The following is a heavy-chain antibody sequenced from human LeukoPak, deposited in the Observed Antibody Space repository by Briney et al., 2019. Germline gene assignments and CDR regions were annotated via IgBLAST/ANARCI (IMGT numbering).Heavy chain of an antibody. CDR1: GGSISSSSYY. J-gene: IGHJ5*02. V-gene: IGHV4-39*01. CDR3: ARLGELLRHWWFDP. D-gene: IGHD1-26*01. CDR2: IYYSGST. Sequence: SETLSLTCTVSGGSISSSSYYWGWIRQPPGKGLEWIGSIYYSGSTYYNPSLKSRVTISVDTSKNQFSLKLSSVTAADTAVYYCARLGELLRHWWFDPWGQGTLVTVSS.